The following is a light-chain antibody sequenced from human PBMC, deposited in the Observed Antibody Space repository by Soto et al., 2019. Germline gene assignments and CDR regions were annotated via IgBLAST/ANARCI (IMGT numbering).Light chain of an antibody. CDR3: QVWDSSVV. CDR1: NIGTKT. CDR2: DDS. J-gene: IGLJ2*01. Sequence: SYELTQPPSVSVAPGQTARITCGGNNIGTKTVQWYQQKPGRAPVLVVYDDSDRPSGIPERFSGSNSGNTATLTISRVEAGDEADYYCQVWDSSVVFGGGTKLTVL. V-gene: IGLV3-21*02.